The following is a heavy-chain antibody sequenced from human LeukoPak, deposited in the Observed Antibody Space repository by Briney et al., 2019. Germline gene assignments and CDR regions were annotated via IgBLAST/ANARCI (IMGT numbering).Heavy chain of an antibody. CDR3: ATVGVYYYGMDV. V-gene: IGHV1-24*01. Sequence: ASVKVSCKVSGYTLTELSMHWVRQAPGKGLEWMGGFDPGDGETIYAQKFQGRVTMTEDTSTDTAYMELSSLRSEDTAVYYCATVGVYYYGMDVWGQGTTVTVSS. CDR2: FDPGDGET. J-gene: IGHJ6*02. CDR1: GYTLTELS. D-gene: IGHD3-3*01.